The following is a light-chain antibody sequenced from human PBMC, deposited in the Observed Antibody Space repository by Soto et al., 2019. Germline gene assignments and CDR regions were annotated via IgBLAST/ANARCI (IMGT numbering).Light chain of an antibody. CDR2: GES. Sequence: VLTQSPATLSLSPGDRATLSCRASRHVYINALGWYQQKPGRTPTLLIYGESTRATDIPDRFSATGSGTDFSLTISGVEPEDSAVYYCQQYGASPFTFGPGTRLEI. CDR1: RHVYINA. CDR3: QQYGASPFT. V-gene: IGKV3-20*01. J-gene: IGKJ3*01.